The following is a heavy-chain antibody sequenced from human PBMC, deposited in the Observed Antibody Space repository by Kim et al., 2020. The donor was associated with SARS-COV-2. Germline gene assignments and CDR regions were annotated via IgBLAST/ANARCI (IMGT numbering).Heavy chain of an antibody. J-gene: IGHJ4*01. Sequence: SETLSLTCTVSGGSISSSSYYWGWIRQPPGKGLEWIGSIYYSGSTYYNPSLKSRVTISVDTSKNQFSLKLSSVTAADTAVYYCARRLGAYGSGSYYDYWG. CDR3: ARRLGAYGSGSYYDY. CDR1: GGSISSSSYY. CDR2: IYYSGST. D-gene: IGHD3-10*01. V-gene: IGHV4-39*01.